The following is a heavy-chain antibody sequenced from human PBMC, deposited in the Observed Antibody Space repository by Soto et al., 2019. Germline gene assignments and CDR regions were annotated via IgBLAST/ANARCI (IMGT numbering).Heavy chain of an antibody. D-gene: IGHD6-13*01. CDR1: GYTFTGYY. J-gene: IGHJ6*02. CDR3: ARARYSSSWEGYYYGMDV. Sequence: ASVKVSCKASGYTFTGYYMHWVRQAPGQGLEWMGWINPNSGGTNYAQKFQGWVTATRDTSISTAYMELSRLRSDDTAVYYCARARYSSSWEGYYYGMDVWGQGTTVSVSS. CDR2: INPNSGGT. V-gene: IGHV1-2*04.